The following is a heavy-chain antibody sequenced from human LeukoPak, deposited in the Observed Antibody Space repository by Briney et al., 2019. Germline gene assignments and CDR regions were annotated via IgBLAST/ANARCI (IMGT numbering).Heavy chain of an antibody. D-gene: IGHD3-22*01. CDR3: AIDSSGYRWYFDL. J-gene: IGHJ2*01. Sequence: SETLSLTCTVSGGSISSSSYYWGWIRQPPGKGLEWIGSIYYSGSTYYNPSLKSRVTISVDTSKNQFSLKLSSVTAADTAVYYCAIDSSGYRWYFDLWGRGTLVTVSS. CDR1: GGSISSSSYY. V-gene: IGHV4-39*01. CDR2: IYYSGST.